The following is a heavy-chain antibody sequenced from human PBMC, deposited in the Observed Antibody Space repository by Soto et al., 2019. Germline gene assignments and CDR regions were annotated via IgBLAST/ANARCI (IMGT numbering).Heavy chain of an antibody. V-gene: IGHV4-61*01. CDR3: ARDWATTVTTNYYYYGMDV. Sequence: SETLSLTCTVSGGSVSTSSYYWSWIRQPPGKGVEWIGNIYYSGSTNYNPSLKSRVTISVDTSKNQFPLKLSSVTAADTAVYYCARDWATTVTTNYYYYGMDVWGQGTTVTVSS. CDR1: GGSVSTSSYY. CDR2: IYYSGST. D-gene: IGHD4-4*01. J-gene: IGHJ6*02.